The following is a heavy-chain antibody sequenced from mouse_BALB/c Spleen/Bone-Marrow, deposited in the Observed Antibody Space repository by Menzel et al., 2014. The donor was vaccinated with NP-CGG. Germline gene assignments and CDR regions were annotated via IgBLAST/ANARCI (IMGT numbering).Heavy chain of an antibody. D-gene: IGHD2-4*01. V-gene: IGHV3-8*02. CDR2: ISYSGST. J-gene: IGHJ2*01. CDR1: GDSITSGY. CDR3: ARYKGCYDHDGDYFDY. Sequence: VQLQQPGPSLVKPSQTLSLTCSVTGDSITSGYWNWVRKFPGNKLEYMGYISYSGSTYYNPSLKSRISITRDTSKNQYYLQMNSVTTEDTATYYCARYKGCYDHDGDYFDYWGQGTTLTVSS.